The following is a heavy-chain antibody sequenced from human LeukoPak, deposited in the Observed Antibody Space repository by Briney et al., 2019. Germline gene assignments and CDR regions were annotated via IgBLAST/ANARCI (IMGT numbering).Heavy chain of an antibody. CDR3: ARGMVTAYYYDSSGYYPNDY. J-gene: IGHJ4*02. D-gene: IGHD3-22*01. Sequence: ASVNVSCKASGYIFTSYGVTWVRQAPGQGLEWMGWISVYNGNTNYAQKLQGRVTMTTDISTSTAYMELRSLRSGDTAVYYCARGMVTAYYYDSSGYYPNDYWGQGTLVAVSS. V-gene: IGHV1-18*01. CDR1: GYIFTSYG. CDR2: ISVYNGNT.